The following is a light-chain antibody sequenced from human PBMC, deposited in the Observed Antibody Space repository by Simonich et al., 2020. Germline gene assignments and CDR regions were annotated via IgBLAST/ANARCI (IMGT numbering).Light chain of an antibody. J-gene: IGKJ4*01. CDR3: QQYNNWPLT. CDR1: QSVSSN. Sequence: EIVMTQSPATLSVSPGERATLSCRDSQSVSSNLAWYKQKPVPATRLLIYGASTMATGIPDRFSGSGSVTEFTLTISSMQSEDFAVYYCQQYNNWPLTFGGGTKVEIK. CDR2: GAS. V-gene: IGKV3-15*01.